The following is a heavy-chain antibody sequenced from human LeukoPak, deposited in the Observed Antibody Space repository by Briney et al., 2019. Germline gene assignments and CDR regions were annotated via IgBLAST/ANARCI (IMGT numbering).Heavy chain of an antibody. J-gene: IGHJ4*02. V-gene: IGHV3-30*02. CDR1: GFTFSSYG. D-gene: IGHD2-2*01. CDR2: IRYDGSNK. CDR3: AKVLTGYCGSTSCPFDY. Sequence: GGSLRPSCAASGFTFSSYGMHWVRQAPGKGLEWVAYIRYDGSNKYYADSVKGRFTVSRDNSKNTLYLQMNSLRVEDTAVYYCAKVLTGYCGSTSCPFDYWGQGTLVTVSS.